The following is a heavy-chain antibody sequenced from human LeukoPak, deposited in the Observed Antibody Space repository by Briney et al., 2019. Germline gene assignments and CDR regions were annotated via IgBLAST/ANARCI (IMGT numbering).Heavy chain of an antibody. CDR1: GFTFSNYG. J-gene: IGHJ4*02. D-gene: IGHD5-12*01. CDR2: ISYDGSNK. V-gene: IGHV3-30*18. CDR3: AKDRTAGYDGLVDY. Sequence: QPGGSLRLSCAASGFTFSNYGMHWVRQAPGKGLEWVAVISYDGSNKYYTDSVKGRFTISSDNSKNTLYLQMNSLRAEDTAVYYCAKDRTAGYDGLVDYWGQGTLVTVSS.